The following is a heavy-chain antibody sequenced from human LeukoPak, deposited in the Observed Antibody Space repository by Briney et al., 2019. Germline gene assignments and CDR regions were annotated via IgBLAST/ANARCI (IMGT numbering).Heavy chain of an antibody. J-gene: IGHJ4*02. CDR3: ARTRITFGGVIVFDY. V-gene: IGHV1-8*03. D-gene: IGHD3-16*02. Sequence: GASVKVSCKASGYTFTTYDINWVRQAPGQGLEWMGWMNSNSGNTGYAQKFQGRVTITRNTSISTAYMELSGLRSEDTAVYYCARTRITFGGVIVFDYWGQGTLVTVSS. CDR2: MNSNSGNT. CDR1: GYTFTTYD.